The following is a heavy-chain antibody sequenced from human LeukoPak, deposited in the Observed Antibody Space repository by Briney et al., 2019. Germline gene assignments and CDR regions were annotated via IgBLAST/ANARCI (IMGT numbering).Heavy chain of an antibody. D-gene: IGHD3-10*01. Sequence: SETLSLTCTVSGGSISSYYWSWIRQPPGKGLEWIGYIYYSGSTNYNPSLKSRVTMSVDTSKNQFSLKLSSVTAADTAVYYCARTYGSGTGPYNWFDPWGQGTLVTVSS. J-gene: IGHJ5*02. CDR2: IYYSGST. CDR1: GGSISSYY. CDR3: ARTYGSGTGPYNWFDP. V-gene: IGHV4-59*12.